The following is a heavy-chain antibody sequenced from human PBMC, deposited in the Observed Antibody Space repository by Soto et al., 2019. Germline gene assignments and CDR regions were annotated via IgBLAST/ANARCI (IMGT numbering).Heavy chain of an antibody. CDR3: ASANSGSYLLGY. CDR2: ISSSSSYI. V-gene: IGHV3-21*01. Sequence: GALRLSCAASGFTFSSYSMNWDRQAPGKVLEWVSSISSSSSYIYYADSVKGRFTISRDNAKNSLYLQMNSLRAEDTAVYYCASANSGSYLLGYWGQGXLVTVYS. J-gene: IGHJ4*02. D-gene: IGHD1-26*01. CDR1: GFTFSSYS.